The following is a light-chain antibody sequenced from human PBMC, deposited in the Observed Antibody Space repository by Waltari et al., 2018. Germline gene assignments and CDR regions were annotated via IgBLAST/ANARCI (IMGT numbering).Light chain of an antibody. CDR1: QSLLLSNGYNY. CDR3: MQALQTPLT. V-gene: IGKV2-28*01. J-gene: IGKJ3*01. Sequence: DIVMTQSPLSLPVTPGEPASISCRSSQSLLLSNGYNYLDWYLQKPGQSPQLLIYLGSNWASGVPDRFSGSGSGTDFTLKISRVEAEDVGVYYCMQALQTPLTFGPGTKVDIK. CDR2: LGS.